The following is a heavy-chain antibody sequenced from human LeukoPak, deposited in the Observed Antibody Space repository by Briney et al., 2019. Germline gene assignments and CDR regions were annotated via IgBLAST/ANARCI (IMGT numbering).Heavy chain of an antibody. J-gene: IGHJ4*02. D-gene: IGHD1-26*01. Sequence: PSETLSLTCSVSGGSISSGYYWGWIRQPPGKGLEWIGSIYHSGSTYYNPSLKSRVTISVDTSKNQFSLKLSSVTAADTAVYYCARVGVVGATKVRYFDYWGQGTLVTVSS. V-gene: IGHV4-38-2*02. CDR1: GGSISSGYY. CDR2: IYHSGST. CDR3: ARVGVVGATKVRYFDY.